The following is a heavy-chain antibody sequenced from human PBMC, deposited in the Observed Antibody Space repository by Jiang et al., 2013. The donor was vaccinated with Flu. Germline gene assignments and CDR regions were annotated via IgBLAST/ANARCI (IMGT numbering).Heavy chain of an antibody. Sequence: PGLVKPSETLSLTCTVSGGSISSSSYYWGWIRQPPGKGLEWIGSIYYSGSTYYNPSLKSRVTISVDTSKNQFSLKLSSVTAADTAVYYCARLGGSVYLWGQGTLVTVSS. CDR3: ARLGGSVYL. V-gene: IGHV4-39*01. CDR2: IYYSGST. CDR1: GGSISSSSYY. J-gene: IGHJ5*02.